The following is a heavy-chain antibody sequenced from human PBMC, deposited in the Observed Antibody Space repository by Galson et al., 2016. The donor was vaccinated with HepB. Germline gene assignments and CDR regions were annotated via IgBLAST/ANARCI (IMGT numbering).Heavy chain of an antibody. CDR1: GFTFRNYN. D-gene: IGHD1-1*01. Sequence: SVKVSCKASGFTFRNYNMHWVRQAAGQGLEWMGIINRGGPGTIYAQKFQDRLTMTSDTSTSTIYMELSSLRSEDTALYYCTRDYNWAIDYWGQGTLVTVSP. J-gene: IGHJ4*02. CDR3: TRDYNWAIDY. V-gene: IGHV1-46*03. CDR2: INRGGPGT.